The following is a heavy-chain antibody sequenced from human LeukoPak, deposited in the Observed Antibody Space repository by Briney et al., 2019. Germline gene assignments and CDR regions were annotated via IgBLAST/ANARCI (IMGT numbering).Heavy chain of an antibody. D-gene: IGHD3-16*02. CDR2: IYYSGSN. V-gene: IGHV4-61*01. Sequence: SETPSLTCTVSGGSVSSGSYYWSWIRQPPGEGLEWIVYIYYSGSNNYNPSLKSRVTISVDTSKNQFSLKLSSETAADTAVYYCAIYDYVWGSYRYDYWGQGTLVTVSS. CDR3: AIYDYVWGSYRYDY. J-gene: IGHJ4*02. CDR1: GGSVSSGSYY.